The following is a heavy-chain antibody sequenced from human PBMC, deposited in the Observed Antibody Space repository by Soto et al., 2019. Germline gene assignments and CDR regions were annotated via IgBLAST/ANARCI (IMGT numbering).Heavy chain of an antibody. V-gene: IGHV1-2*02. CDR2: INPNSGGT. Sequence: ASVKVSCKASGYTFTGYYMHWVRQAPGQGLEWMGWINPNSGGTNYAQKFQGRVTMTRDTSISTAYMELSRLRSDDTAVYYCARGRRATYYATKGPHFKHWGQGTLVSVSS. J-gene: IGHJ1*01. CDR1: GYTFTGYY. CDR3: ARGRRATYYATKGPHFKH. D-gene: IGHD3-10*01.